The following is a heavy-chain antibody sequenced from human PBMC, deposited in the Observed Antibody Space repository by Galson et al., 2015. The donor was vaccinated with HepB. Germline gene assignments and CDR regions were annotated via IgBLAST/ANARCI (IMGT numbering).Heavy chain of an antibody. J-gene: IGHJ4*02. D-gene: IGHD1-20*01. Sequence: SEKVSCKASGYTFTSYAMNWVRQAPGQGLEWMGWINADTGNPTYAQGFTGRFVFSLDTSVSTAYLQISSLKAEDTAVYYCARGRGGYNWNDDPSDIDPYYLDDWGQGTLVTVSS. CDR1: GYTFTSYA. CDR3: ARGRGGYNWNDDPSDIDPYYLDD. CDR2: INADTGNP. V-gene: IGHV7-4-1*02.